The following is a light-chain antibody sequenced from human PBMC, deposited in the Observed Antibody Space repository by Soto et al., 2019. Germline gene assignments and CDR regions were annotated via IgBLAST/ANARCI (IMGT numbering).Light chain of an antibody. CDR3: QQYGSSVVT. J-gene: IGKJ1*01. CDR2: GAS. Sequence: EIVLTQSPGTLSLSPGERATLSCRASQSVSSSYLAWYQQKPGQAPRLLIYGASSRATGIPDRFSGGGSGTDFTLTISRLEPEDFAVYYCQQYGSSVVTFGQGTKVEIK. V-gene: IGKV3-20*01. CDR1: QSVSSSY.